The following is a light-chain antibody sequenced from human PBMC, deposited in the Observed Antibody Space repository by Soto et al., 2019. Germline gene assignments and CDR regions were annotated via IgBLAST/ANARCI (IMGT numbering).Light chain of an antibody. V-gene: IGKV3-15*01. CDR1: QSVSSN. J-gene: IGKJ2*01. CDR3: QQRSNWPPYT. CDR2: GAS. Sequence: EIVMTQSPATLSVSPGERATLSCRASQSVSSNVAWYQQIPGQTPRLLIYGASTRATGVPVRFSGSASGTEFTLTISGLQSEDFAVYYCQQRSNWPPYTFGQGTKLEIK.